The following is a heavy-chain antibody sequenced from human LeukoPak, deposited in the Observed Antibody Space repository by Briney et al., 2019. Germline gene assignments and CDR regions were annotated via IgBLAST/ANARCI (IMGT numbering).Heavy chain of an antibody. CDR3: TREMVMIDY. Sequence: PGGSLRLSCAASGFTFSSYWMNWARQAPGKGLEWVASINHNGNVNYYVDSVKGRFTISRDNAKNSLYLQMSNLRAEDTAVYYCTREMVMIDYWGQGNLVTVSS. CDR2: INHNGNVN. V-gene: IGHV3-7*03. CDR1: GFTFSSYW. J-gene: IGHJ4*02. D-gene: IGHD4-23*01.